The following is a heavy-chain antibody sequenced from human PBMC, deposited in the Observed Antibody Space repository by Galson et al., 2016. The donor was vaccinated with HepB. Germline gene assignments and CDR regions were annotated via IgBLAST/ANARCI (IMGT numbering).Heavy chain of an antibody. D-gene: IGHD3-3*01. CDR1: GGSFSAYW. CDR3: ATRSD. Sequence: LSLTCAVYGGSFSAYWLNWIRQPPGKGLEWIGEINPSGSTNYNLSLMSRVTISADTSKKQFSLRLRSVTAADTAVYYCATRSDWGQGTLVTVSS. J-gene: IGHJ4*02. CDR2: INPSGST. V-gene: IGHV4-34*01.